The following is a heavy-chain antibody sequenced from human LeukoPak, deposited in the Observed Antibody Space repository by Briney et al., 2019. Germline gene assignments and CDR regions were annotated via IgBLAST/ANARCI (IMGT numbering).Heavy chain of an antibody. D-gene: IGHD3-3*01. V-gene: IGHV3-30*18. Sequence: GRSLRLSCAASGFTFSSYGMHWVRQAPGKRLEWVAVISYDGSNKYYADSVKGRFTISRDNSKNTLYLQMNSLRAEDTAVYYCAKEDFWSGYSDYWGQGTLVTVSS. CDR1: GFTFSSYG. J-gene: IGHJ4*02. CDR3: AKEDFWSGYSDY. CDR2: ISYDGSNK.